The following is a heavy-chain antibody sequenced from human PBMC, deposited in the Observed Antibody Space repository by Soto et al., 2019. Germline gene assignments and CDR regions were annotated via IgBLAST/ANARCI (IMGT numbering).Heavy chain of an antibody. CDR2: IYTSGTT. D-gene: IGHD5-12*01. Sequence: SEGTLRLSCAASGIRHNNNYNNWVRQAPSKGLEFISVIYTSGTTYYRDSVKGRFTIFRDDSKNMVNLQINSLTVEDTAVYYCECHVAGRQKNAFDVWGQGTMVTVSS. J-gene: IGHJ3*01. V-gene: IGHV3-53*01. CDR1: GIRHNNNY. CDR3: ECHVAGRQKNAFDV.